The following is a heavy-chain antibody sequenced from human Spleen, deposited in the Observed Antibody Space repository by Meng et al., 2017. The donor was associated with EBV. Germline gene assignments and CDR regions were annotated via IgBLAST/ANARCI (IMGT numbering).Heavy chain of an antibody. CDR1: GDCISRWHW. Sequence: VQVEESGTGLGGVSGVVSLSCGVCGDCISRWHWWSWVRQPPGKGLEWIGEVYHNGAKNYNLSLMSRLTLAVEKSKKYFSVKLNSVTAADTAVYFCARVLCTETRAYCNAFDVWGRGKMVTVSS. D-gene: IGHD2-21*01. J-gene: IGHJ3*01. V-gene: IGHV4-4*02. CDR3: ARVLCTETRAYCNAFDV. CDR2: VYHNGAK.